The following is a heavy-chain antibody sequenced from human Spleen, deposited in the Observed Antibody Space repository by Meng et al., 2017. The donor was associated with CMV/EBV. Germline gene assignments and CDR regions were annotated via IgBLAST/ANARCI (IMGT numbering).Heavy chain of an antibody. CDR3: AREYSSSWYPQGYFDY. CDR1: GFTFSSNY. V-gene: IGHV3-66*01. J-gene: IGHJ4*02. D-gene: IGHD6-13*01. Sequence: EAQLVGSGGGLVQPGGSLSLSCEASGFTFSSNYMSWVRQAPGKGLEWFSVIYSGGSTYYADSVKGRFTISRDNSKNTLYLQMNSLRAEDTAVYYCAREYSSSWYPQGYFDYWGQGTLVTVS. CDR2: IYSGGST.